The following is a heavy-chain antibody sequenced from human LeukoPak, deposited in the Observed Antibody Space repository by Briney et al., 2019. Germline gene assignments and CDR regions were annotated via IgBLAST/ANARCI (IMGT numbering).Heavy chain of an antibody. V-gene: IGHV3-21*01. CDR1: GLTFSSYS. CDR3: ARDLEITYYYGSGSLSFGY. J-gene: IGHJ4*02. Sequence: GGSLRLSRAASGLTFSSYSMNWVRQAPGKGLEWVSSISSSSSYIYYADSVKGRFTISRDSAKNSLYLQMNSLRAEDTAVYYCARDLEITYYYGSGSLSFGYWGQGTLVTVSS. CDR2: ISSSSSYI. D-gene: IGHD3-10*01.